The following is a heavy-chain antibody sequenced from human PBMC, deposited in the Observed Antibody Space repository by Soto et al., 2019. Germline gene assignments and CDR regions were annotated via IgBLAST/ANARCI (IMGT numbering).Heavy chain of an antibody. CDR1: GGSFSGYY. V-gene: IGHV4-34*01. CDR2: INHSGST. CDR3: ASLYNWNYVSYYYYYMDV. Sequence: QVQLQQWGAGLLKPSETLSLTFAVYGGSFSGYYWSWIRQPPGKGLEWIGEINHSGSTNYNPSLKRRVTISVDTSKNQFSLKLSSVTAADTAVYYCASLYNWNYVSYYYYYMDVWGKGTTVTVSS. J-gene: IGHJ6*03. D-gene: IGHD1-7*01.